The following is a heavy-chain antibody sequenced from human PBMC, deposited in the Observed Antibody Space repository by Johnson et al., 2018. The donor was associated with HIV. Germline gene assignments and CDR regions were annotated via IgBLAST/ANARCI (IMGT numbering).Heavy chain of an antibody. D-gene: IGHD4-23*01. CDR2: IYSGGNT. V-gene: IGHV3-NL1*01. CDR1: GFTFSSYA. J-gene: IGHJ3*01. CDR3: ARDPPYGGNPSAFDV. Sequence: QVQLVESGGGVVQPGRSLRLSCAASGFTFSSYAMHWVRQAPGKGLEWVSVIYSGGNTYYADSVKGRFTISRDNSKDTLYLQMHSLRPEDTALYYCARDPPYGGNPSAFDVWGQGTMVTVSS.